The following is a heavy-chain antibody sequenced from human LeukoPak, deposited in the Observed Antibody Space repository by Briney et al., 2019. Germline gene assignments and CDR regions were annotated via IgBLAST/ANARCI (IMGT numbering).Heavy chain of an antibody. J-gene: IGHJ4*02. D-gene: IGHD3-22*01. V-gene: IGHV3-30-3*01. CDR2: ISYNGTNE. CDR1: GFTFSNYA. CDR3: ARGRYYYNSSGYIDY. Sequence: GGSLRLSCAASGFTFSNYAMHWVRQAPGKGLEWVALISYNGTNEYFADSVKGRFTISRDNSKNSLYLQMNSLRAVDTAVYYCARGRYYYNSSGYIDYWGQGTLVTVSS.